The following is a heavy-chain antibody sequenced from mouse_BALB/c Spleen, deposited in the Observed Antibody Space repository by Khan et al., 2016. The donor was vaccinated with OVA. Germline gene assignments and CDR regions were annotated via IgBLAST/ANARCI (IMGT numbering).Heavy chain of an antibody. Sequence: EVELVESGTVLARPGASVKMSCKASGYTFTSYWMHWVKQRPGQGLEWIGDIYPGNTDTNYNQKFKGKAKLTAVTSTSTAYMELSSPTNEDSAVYYCTRRNWDVAWFAYWGQGTLVTVSA. CDR2: IYPGNTDT. V-gene: IGHV1-5*01. CDR3: TRRNWDVAWFAY. J-gene: IGHJ3*01. CDR1: GYTFTSYW. D-gene: IGHD4-1*01.